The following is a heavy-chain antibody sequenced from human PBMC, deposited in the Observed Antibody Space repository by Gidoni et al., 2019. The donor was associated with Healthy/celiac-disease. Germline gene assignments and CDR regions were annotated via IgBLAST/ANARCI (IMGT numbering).Heavy chain of an antibody. CDR1: GFSLSTSGMC. D-gene: IGHD2-15*01. V-gene: IGHV2-70*15. CDR2: IDWDDDK. J-gene: IGHJ6*02. Sequence: QVTLRESGPALVKPTQTLTLTCTFSGFSLSTSGMCVSWIRQPPGKALEWLARIDWDDDKYYSTSLKTRLTISKDTSKNQVVLTMTNMDPVDTATYYCARIRYQYSGYYYYGMDVWGQGTTVTVSS. CDR3: ARIRYQYSGYYYYGMDV.